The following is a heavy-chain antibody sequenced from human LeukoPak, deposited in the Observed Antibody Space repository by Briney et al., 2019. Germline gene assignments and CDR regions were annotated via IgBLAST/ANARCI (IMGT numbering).Heavy chain of an antibody. V-gene: IGHV3-30*02. J-gene: IGHJ4*02. CDR3: AKDVPIWSGYYPGPLFDY. CDR1: GFTFSSNT. Sequence: PGGSLRLSCAASGFTFSSNTMSWVRQAPGKGLEWVAFIRYDGSNKYYADSVKGRFTISRDNSKNTLYLQMNSLRAEDTAVYYCAKDVPIWSGYYPGPLFDYWGQGTLVTVSS. CDR2: IRYDGSNK. D-gene: IGHD3-3*01.